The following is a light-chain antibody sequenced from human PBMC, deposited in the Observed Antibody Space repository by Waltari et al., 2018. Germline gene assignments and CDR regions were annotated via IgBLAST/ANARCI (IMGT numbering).Light chain of an antibody. CDR1: QSISTW. CDR3: QQYNSYPLT. V-gene: IGKV1-5*03. Sequence: DIQMTQSPSTLSASVGDRVTITCRASQSISTWLAWYQQKAGEAPKLLIYKASSLETGVPSRFSGSGSGTEFTLTISSLQPDDFATYYCQQYNSYPLTFGPGTKVDIK. CDR2: KAS. J-gene: IGKJ3*01.